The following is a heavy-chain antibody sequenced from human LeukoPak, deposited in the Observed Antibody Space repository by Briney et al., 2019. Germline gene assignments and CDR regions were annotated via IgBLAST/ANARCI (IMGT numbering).Heavy chain of an antibody. D-gene: IGHD2-2*01. CDR2: IYYSGNT. CDR1: GGSISSSSYY. Sequence: SETLSLTCTVSGGSISSSSYYWGWIRQPPGKGLEWIGYIYYSGNTYFNPSLTSRITISVDTSKNQFSLKLSSVTAADTAVYYCARQDIVVVPAAIILGGNFDYWGQGTLVTVSS. CDR3: ARQDIVVVPAAIILGGNFDY. V-gene: IGHV4-39*01. J-gene: IGHJ4*02.